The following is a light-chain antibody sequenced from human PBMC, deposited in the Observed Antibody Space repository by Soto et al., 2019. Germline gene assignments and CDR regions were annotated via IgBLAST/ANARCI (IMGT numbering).Light chain of an antibody. CDR1: QSISSY. CDR2: AAS. J-gene: IGKJ2*01. Sequence: DIQMTQSPSSLSASVGDRVTITCRASQSISSYLNSYQQKPWKAPKLLIYAASSLQGGVPSRFIGSGSGTDFTLTISSLQPEDFATYYCQQSYSTPPYTFGQGTRLEIK. V-gene: IGKV1-39*01. CDR3: QQSYSTPPYT.